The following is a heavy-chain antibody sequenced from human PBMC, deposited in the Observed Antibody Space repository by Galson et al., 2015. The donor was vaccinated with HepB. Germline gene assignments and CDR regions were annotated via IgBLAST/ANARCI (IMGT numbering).Heavy chain of an antibody. CDR1: GYTFTSYG. J-gene: IGHJ3*02. V-gene: IGHV1-18*01. CDR3: ARDGGDYYDSSGGRDAFDI. Sequence: SVKVSCKASGYTFTSYGISWVRQAPGQGLEWMGWICAYNGNTNYAQKVQGRVTMITDTSTSTAYMELRSLKSDDTAVYYCARDGGDYYDSSGGRDAFDIWGQGTMVTVSS. D-gene: IGHD3-22*01. CDR2: ICAYNGNT.